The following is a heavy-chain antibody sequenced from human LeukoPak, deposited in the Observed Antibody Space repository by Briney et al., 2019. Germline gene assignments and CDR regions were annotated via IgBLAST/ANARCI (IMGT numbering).Heavy chain of an antibody. CDR1: GFTFDDYA. CDR3: ARDLPLEKYYGSGTYSYYFDS. J-gene: IGHJ4*02. CDR2: ISWNSGSI. D-gene: IGHD3-10*01. Sequence: GGSLRLSCAASGFTFDDYAMHWVRQAPGKGLEWVSGISWNSGSIGYADSVKGRFTISRDNAKNSLYLQLNSLRDEDTAVYYCARDLPLEKYYGSGTYSYYFDSWGQGALVTVSS. V-gene: IGHV3-9*01.